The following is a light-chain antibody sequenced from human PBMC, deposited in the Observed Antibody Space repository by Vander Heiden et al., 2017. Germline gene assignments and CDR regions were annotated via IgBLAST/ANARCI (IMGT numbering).Light chain of an antibody. CDR3: QKYNSAPFT. V-gene: IGKV1-27*01. Sequence: DIQLTQSPPSLSASVGDRVPITCPASQTITNYLACSPQKPGKAPKLLILAAAVLQSGVPSRFSGSRSGTDFTLAIGGLQPEDVGTYYCQKYNSAPFTFGPGTKVDIK. CDR2: AAA. CDR1: QTITNY. J-gene: IGKJ3*01.